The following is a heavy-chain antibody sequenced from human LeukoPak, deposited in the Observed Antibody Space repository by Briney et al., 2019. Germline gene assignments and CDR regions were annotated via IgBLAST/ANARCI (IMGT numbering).Heavy chain of an antibody. CDR3: AKCILTGYYKGYMDV. Sequence: GGSLRLSCAGSGFTFSTYAMHWVRQAPGKGLEWVAVISFDGSNKYYADSVKGRFTISRDSSKNTLYLQMNSLRAEDTAVYYCAKCILTGYYKGYMDVWGKGTTVSISS. D-gene: IGHD3-9*01. V-gene: IGHV3-30*04. CDR1: GFTFSTYA. CDR2: ISFDGSNK. J-gene: IGHJ6*03.